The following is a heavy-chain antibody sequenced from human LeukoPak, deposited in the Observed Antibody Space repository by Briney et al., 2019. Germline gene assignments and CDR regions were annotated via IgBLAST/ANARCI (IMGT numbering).Heavy chain of an antibody. Sequence: GRSLRLSCAASGFTFSSYAMHWVRQAPGKGLEWVAVISFDGNDKYYADSVRGRFTISRDNSKTTLYLQMNSLRAEDTAVYYCAKAKQELPIHWYYSDYWGQGTLVTVSS. V-gene: IGHV3-30*04. D-gene: IGHD1-26*01. CDR2: ISFDGNDK. J-gene: IGHJ4*02. CDR1: GFTFSSYA. CDR3: AKAKQELPIHWYYSDY.